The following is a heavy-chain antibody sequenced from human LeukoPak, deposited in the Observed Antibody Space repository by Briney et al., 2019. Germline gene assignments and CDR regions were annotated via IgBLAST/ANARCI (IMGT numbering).Heavy chain of an antibody. D-gene: IGHD1-26*01. CDR1: GFTFSSYG. V-gene: IGHV3-23*01. CDR2: ISGSGGST. Sequence: GGSLRLSCAASGFTFSSYGMHWVRQAPGKGLEWVSAISGSGGSTYYADSVKGRFTISRDNSKNTLYLQMNSLRAEDTAVYYCAKDRFSGRAPSDYWGQGTLVTVSS. CDR3: AKDRFSGRAPSDY. J-gene: IGHJ4*02.